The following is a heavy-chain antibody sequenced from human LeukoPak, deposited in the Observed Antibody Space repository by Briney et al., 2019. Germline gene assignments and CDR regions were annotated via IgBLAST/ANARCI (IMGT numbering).Heavy chain of an antibody. V-gene: IGHV4-39*07. D-gene: IGHD3-16*01. CDR2: IYYSGST. CDR1: GGSISGYY. CDR3: ARSSRGGNPRYYFDY. Sequence: SETLSLTCTVSGGSISGYYWGWIRQPPGKGLEWIGSIYYSGSTYYNPSLKSRVTISVDTSKNQFSLKLSSVTAADTAVYYCARSSRGGNPRYYFDYWGQGTLVTVSS. J-gene: IGHJ4*02.